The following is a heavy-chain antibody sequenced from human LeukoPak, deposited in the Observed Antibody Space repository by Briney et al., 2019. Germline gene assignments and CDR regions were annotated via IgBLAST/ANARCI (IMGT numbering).Heavy chain of an antibody. CDR2: IKQDGSER. D-gene: IGHD3-3*01. V-gene: IGHV3-7*01. J-gene: IGHJ4*02. CDR3: ATDGGPFDH. Sequence: GGSLRLSCAASGFTFSSYWMSWVRQAPGKGLEWVANIKQDGSERYYVDSVKGRFAISRDNAKNSQYLQMNSLRAEDTAIYYCATDGGPFDHWGQGILVTVSS. CDR1: GFTFSSYW.